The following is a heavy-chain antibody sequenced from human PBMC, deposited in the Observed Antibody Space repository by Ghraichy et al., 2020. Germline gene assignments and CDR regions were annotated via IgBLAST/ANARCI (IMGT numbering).Heavy chain of an antibody. CDR1: GGSISSSSYY. Sequence: SETLSLTCTVSGGSISSSSYYWGWIRQPPGKGLEWIGSIYYSGSTYYNPSLKSRVTISVDTSKNQFSLKLSSVTAADTAVYYCARHRTGHVIDYWGQGTLVTVSS. V-gene: IGHV4-39*01. J-gene: IGHJ4*02. CDR3: ARHRTGHVIDY. CDR2: IYYSGST. D-gene: IGHD7-27*01.